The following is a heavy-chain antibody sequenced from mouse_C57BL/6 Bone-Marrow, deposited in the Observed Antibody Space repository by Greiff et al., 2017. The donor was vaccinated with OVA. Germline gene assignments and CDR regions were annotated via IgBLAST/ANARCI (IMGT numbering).Heavy chain of an antibody. CDR3: ARLSLYYGSSYFDY. Sequence: VQLQQSGPELVKPGASVKISCKASGYTFTDYYMNWVKQSHGKSLEWIGDINPKNGGTSYNQKFKGKAKLTVDKSYSTAYMELSSLPSDDSAVYYCARLSLYYGSSYFDYWGQGTTLTVSS. CDR1: GYTFTDYY. V-gene: IGHV1-26*01. D-gene: IGHD1-1*01. CDR2: INPKNGGT. J-gene: IGHJ2*01.